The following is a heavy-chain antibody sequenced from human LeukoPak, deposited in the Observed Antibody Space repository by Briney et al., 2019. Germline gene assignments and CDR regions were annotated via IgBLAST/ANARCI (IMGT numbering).Heavy chain of an antibody. CDR2: FSPIFGTA. Sequence: GPSVKVSCKASGGTFSSYAISWVRQAPGQGLEWMGGFSPIFGTANYAQKFQGRVTITTDESTSTAYMELSSLRSEDTAVYYCARTFYYYDSSGYYSYYFDYWGQGTLVTVSS. V-gene: IGHV1-69*05. CDR3: ARTFYYYDSSGYYSYYFDY. J-gene: IGHJ4*02. CDR1: GGTFSSYA. D-gene: IGHD3-22*01.